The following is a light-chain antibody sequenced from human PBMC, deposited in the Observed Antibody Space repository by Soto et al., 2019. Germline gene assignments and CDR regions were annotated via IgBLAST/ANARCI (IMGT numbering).Light chain of an antibody. V-gene: IGLV2-14*01. CDR3: RSYTSSSIVV. Sequence: QSALTQPASVSGSPGQSITISCTGTSSDVGGYNYVSWYQQHPGKAPKLMIYAVSNRPSGVSNRFSGSKSGNTAALTISGLQAEDEADYYCRSYTSSSIVVFGGGTKLTVL. CDR1: SSDVGGYNY. CDR2: AVS. J-gene: IGLJ2*01.